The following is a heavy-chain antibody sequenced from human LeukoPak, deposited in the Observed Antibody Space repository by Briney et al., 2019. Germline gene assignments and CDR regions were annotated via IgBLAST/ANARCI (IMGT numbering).Heavy chain of an antibody. CDR3: TNYLHILAGPHPRFDI. V-gene: IGHV3-49*04. CDR1: GFTFGDYA. D-gene: IGHD3-9*01. CDR2: IRSKACGGTT. J-gene: IGHJ3*02. Sequence: PGGSLRLSCTASGFTFGDYAMSWVRQAPGKGLEWVGFIRSKACGGTTEYAASVKGRFTISRDDSKSIAYLQMNSLKTEDTAVYYCTNYLHILAGPHPRFDIWGQGTMVTVSS.